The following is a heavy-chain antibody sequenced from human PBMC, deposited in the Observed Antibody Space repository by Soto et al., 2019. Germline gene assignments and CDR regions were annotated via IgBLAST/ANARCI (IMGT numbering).Heavy chain of an antibody. D-gene: IGHD2-8*01. J-gene: IGHJ6*02. Sequence: AAVKVSCKASGYTFTSYAMHWVRQAPGQRLEWMGWINAGNGNTKYSQKFQGRVTITRDTSASTAYMELSSLRSEDTAVYYCARDRARYCTNGVCYYYGMDVWGQGTTVTVSS. V-gene: IGHV1-3*01. CDR3: ARDRARYCTNGVCYYYGMDV. CDR1: GYTFTSYA. CDR2: INAGNGNT.